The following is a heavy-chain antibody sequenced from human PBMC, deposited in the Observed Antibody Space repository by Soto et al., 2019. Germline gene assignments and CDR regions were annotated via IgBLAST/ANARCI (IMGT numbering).Heavy chain of an antibody. CDR1: GGTFSSYT. Sequence: QVQLVQSGAEVQKPGSSVKVSCKASGGTFSSYTISWVRQAPGQGLEWMGRIIPILGIANYAQKFQGRVTITADKSTSTAYMELSSLRSEDTAVYYCAREGVVAANKLDYWGQGTLVTVSS. J-gene: IGHJ4*02. CDR2: IIPILGIA. V-gene: IGHV1-69*08. CDR3: AREGVVAANKLDY. D-gene: IGHD2-15*01.